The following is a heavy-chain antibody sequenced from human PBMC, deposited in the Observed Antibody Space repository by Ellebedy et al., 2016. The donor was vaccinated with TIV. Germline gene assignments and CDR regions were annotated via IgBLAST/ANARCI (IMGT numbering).Heavy chain of an antibody. CDR3: ASPLRQQLPYYYYGMDV. D-gene: IGHD6-13*01. Sequence: SETLSLXXTVSGGSISSYYWSWIRQPPGKGLEWIGYIYYSGSTNYNPSLKSRVTISVDTSKNQFSLKLSSVTAADTAVYYCASPLRQQLPYYYYGMDVWGQGTTVTVSS. J-gene: IGHJ6*02. V-gene: IGHV4-59*01. CDR2: IYYSGST. CDR1: GGSISSYY.